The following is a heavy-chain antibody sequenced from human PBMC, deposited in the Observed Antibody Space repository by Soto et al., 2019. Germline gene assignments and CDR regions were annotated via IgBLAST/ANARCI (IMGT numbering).Heavy chain of an antibody. V-gene: IGHV1-69*13. J-gene: IGHJ6*02. D-gene: IGHD6-19*01. CDR1: GGTFISYA. CDR3: AIPYSSGWNDYYYGMDV. CDR2: IIPIFGTA. Sequence: SVKVSCKASGGTFISYAISWVRQAPGQGLEWMGGIIPIFGTANYAQKFQGRVTITADESTSTAYMELSSLRSEDTAVYYCAIPYSSGWNDYYYGMDVWGQGTTVTVSS.